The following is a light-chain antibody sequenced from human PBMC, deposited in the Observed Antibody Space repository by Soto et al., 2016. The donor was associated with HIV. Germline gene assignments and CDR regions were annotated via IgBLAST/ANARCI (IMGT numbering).Light chain of an antibody. CDR1: QRVTRW. Sequence: DIQMTQSPSSLSASVGDRVTITCRASQRVTRWLAWFQKKPGQVLKLLIYRTSSLKSGVPSRFSGSGSGTEFSLTISGLQSDDSATYYCQQYDRFPWTFGQGDQRGDQ. CDR2: RTS. V-gene: IGKV1-5*03. CDR3: QQYDRFPWT. J-gene: IGKJ1*01.